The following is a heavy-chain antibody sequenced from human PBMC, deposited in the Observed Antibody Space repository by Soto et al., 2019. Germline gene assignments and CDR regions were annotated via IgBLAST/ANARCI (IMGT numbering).Heavy chain of an antibody. CDR1: GASISSNF. CDR2: IYFGGTT. V-gene: IGHV4-59*12. J-gene: IGHJ6*02. CDR3: AKEIGYCNGGSCYSRNYYYYGMEV. D-gene: IGHD2-15*01. Sequence: SETLSLTCSVSGASISSNFWSWVRQPPGKGLEWIGYIYFGGTTQSNPSLKGRATISLDTSKNQLSLKLSSVTAADTAIYYCAKEIGYCNGGSCYSRNYYYYGMEVWGQGTTVTVSS.